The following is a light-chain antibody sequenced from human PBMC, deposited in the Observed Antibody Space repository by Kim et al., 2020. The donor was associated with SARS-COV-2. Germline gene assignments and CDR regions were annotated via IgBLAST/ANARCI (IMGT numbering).Light chain of an antibody. J-gene: IGKJ1*01. CDR2: DAS. CDR1: QSVSNY. Sequence: GDRASLPGRASQSVSNYLAWYQHKPGKAPKLLVYDASSLEGGVPSRFSGSGSGTELTLTITSLQPDDFATYYCHQYGSSPWSFGQGTKVDI. V-gene: IGKV1-5*01. CDR3: HQYGSSPWS.